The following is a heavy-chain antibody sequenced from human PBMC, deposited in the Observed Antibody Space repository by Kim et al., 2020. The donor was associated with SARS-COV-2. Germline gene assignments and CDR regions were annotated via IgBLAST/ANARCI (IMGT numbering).Heavy chain of an antibody. V-gene: IGHV5-10-1*01. CDR2: IDPSDSYT. CDR1: GYSFTSYW. CDR3: ARPTTVTGYYYGMDV. Sequence: GESLKISCKGSGYSFTSYWISWVRQMPGKGLEWMGRIDPSDSYTNYSPSFQGHVTISADKSISTAYLQWSSLKASDTAMYYCARPTTVTGYYYGMDVWGQGTTVTVSS. D-gene: IGHD4-4*01. J-gene: IGHJ6*02.